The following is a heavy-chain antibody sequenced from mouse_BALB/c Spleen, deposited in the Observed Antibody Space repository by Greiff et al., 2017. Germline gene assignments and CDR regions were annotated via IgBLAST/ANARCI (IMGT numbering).Heavy chain of an antibody. D-gene: IGHD2-4*01. V-gene: IGHV5-4*02. CDR1: GFTFSDYY. Sequence: EVKLMESGGGLVKPGGSLKLSCAASGFTFSDYYMYWVRQTPEKRLEWVATISDGGSYTYYPDSVKGRFTISRDNAKNNLYLQMSSLKSEDTAMYYCAKGDYGGAWFAYWGQGTLVTGSA. CDR2: ISDGGSYT. J-gene: IGHJ3*01. CDR3: AKGDYGGAWFAY.